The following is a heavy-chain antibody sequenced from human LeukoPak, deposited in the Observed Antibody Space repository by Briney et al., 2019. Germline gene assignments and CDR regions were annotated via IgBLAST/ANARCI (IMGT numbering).Heavy chain of an antibody. J-gene: IGHJ5*02. Sequence: PSETLSLTCAVYGGSFSGYYWSWIRQPPGKGLEWIGEINHSGSTNYNPSLKSRVTISVDTSKNQFSLKLSSVTAADTAVYYCARHGRLTMVRGVIRGAPFDPWGQGTLVTVSS. V-gene: IGHV4-34*01. CDR3: ARHGRLTMVRGVIRGAPFDP. CDR1: GGSFSGYY. CDR2: INHSGST. D-gene: IGHD3-10*01.